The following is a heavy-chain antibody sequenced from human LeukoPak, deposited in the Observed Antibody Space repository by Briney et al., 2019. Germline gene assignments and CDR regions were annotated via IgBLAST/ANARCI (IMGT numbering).Heavy chain of an antibody. CDR1: GGSISSYY. D-gene: IGHD3-10*01. J-gene: IGHJ6*02. CDR2: IYYSGST. V-gene: IGHV4-59*08. CDR3: ARRSGYYYGMDV. Sequence: PSETLSLTCTVFGGSISSYYWSWIRQPPGKGLEWIGYIYYSGSTSYNPSLKSRVIISVDTSKNQFSLKLSSVTAADTAVYYCARRSGYYYGMDVWGQGTTVTVSS.